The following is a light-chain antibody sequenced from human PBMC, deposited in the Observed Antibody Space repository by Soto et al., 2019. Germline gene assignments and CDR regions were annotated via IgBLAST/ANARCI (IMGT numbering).Light chain of an antibody. CDR2: AAS. V-gene: IGKV1-12*01. CDR1: QGISRW. Sequence: DLHMTQSPSSVSASVGDRVTITCRASQGISRWIAWYQQKPGKVPKVLIYAASSLQSGVPSRFSGHGPGNNFTLTFSSLQPEDFSTYHFQLVYPFPWTFGQGTKVEIK. J-gene: IGKJ1*01. CDR3: QLVYPFPWT.